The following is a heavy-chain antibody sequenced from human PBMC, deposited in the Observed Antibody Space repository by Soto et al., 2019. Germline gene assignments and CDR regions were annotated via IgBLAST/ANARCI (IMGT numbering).Heavy chain of an antibody. CDR3: ARPPGGSVTMFGGGSAFDI. CDR2: IYYSGST. D-gene: IGHD3-10*02. Sequence: QLQLQESGPGLVKPSETLSLTCTVSGGSISSSSYYWGWIRQPPGKGLEWIGSIYYSGSTYYNPSLKSRVTISVDTSKNQFSLKLRSVTAADTAVYYCARPPGGSVTMFGGGSAFDIWGQGTMVTVSS. J-gene: IGHJ3*02. V-gene: IGHV4-39*01. CDR1: GGSISSSSYY.